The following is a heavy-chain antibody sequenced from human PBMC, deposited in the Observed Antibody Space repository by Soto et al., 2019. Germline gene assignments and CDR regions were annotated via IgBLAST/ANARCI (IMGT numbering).Heavy chain of an antibody. V-gene: IGHV1-3*05. J-gene: IGHJ4*01. CDR2: INAGNGNT. CDR1: GYTFTSYA. D-gene: IGHD5-18*01. Sequence: VQLVQSGAEEKKPGASVKVSCKASGYTFTSYAMHWVRQAPGQRLEWMGWINAGNGNTKYSQKFQGRVTITRDTSASKAYMELSRLRSEDTAVYYCAGGLNGYLKYFDYWGHGTLVTVSS. CDR3: AGGLNGYLKYFDY.